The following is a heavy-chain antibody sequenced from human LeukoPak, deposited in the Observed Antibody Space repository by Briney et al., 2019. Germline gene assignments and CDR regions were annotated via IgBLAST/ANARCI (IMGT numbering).Heavy chain of an antibody. Sequence: PSETLSLTCTVSGGSTRSYYWSWIRQPPGKGLEWIGYIYYIGGTNYNPSLKSRVTISLDTSKNQFSLKLNSVTAADTAVYHCARRYDTSGRLDYWGQGTLVTVSS. D-gene: IGHD3-22*01. CDR2: IYYIGGT. CDR1: GGSTRSYY. V-gene: IGHV4-59*08. CDR3: ARRYDTSGRLDY. J-gene: IGHJ4*02.